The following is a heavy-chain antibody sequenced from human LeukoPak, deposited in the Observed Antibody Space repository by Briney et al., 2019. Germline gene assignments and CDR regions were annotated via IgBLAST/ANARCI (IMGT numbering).Heavy chain of an antibody. CDR2: IYYSGST. Sequence: NPSETLSLTCTVSGYSISSSYYWSWIRQPPGKGLEWIGYIYYSGSTNYNPSLKSRVTISVDTSKNQFSLKLSSVTAADTAVYYCARTGYSSSWYFDYWGQGTLVTVSS. J-gene: IGHJ4*02. CDR3: ARTGYSSSWYFDY. CDR1: GYSISSSYY. V-gene: IGHV4-61*01. D-gene: IGHD6-13*01.